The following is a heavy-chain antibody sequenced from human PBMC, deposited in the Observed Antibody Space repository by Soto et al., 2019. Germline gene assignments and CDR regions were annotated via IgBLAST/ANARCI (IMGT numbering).Heavy chain of an antibody. V-gene: IGHV2-5*01. CDR1: GFSLSTSEVG. J-gene: IGHJ5*02. CDR2: IFWNDDE. CDR3: AHSRVFDWFDP. D-gene: IGHD6-13*01. Sequence: SGPTLVNPTQTLTLTCTFSGFSLSTSEVGVGWIRQPPGKDLEWLALIFWNDDERYNPSLKRRLTITKDISKNQVVLTMTNMDPMETATYYCAHSRVFDWFDPWGQGTLVTVSS.